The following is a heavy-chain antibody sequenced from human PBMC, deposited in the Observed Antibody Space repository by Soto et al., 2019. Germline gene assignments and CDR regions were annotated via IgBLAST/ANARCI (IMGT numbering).Heavy chain of an antibody. Sequence: TSETLSLTCTVSGGSISGHYWIWIRQPPGEEMEWIGYIFYSGSTTYNNNPSLKSRVTISVDTSKNQFSLRLSSVTAADTAVYYCARVGSSGWSPDYWGQGTLVTV. D-gene: IGHD6-19*01. CDR1: GGSISGHY. J-gene: IGHJ4*02. CDR3: ARVGSSGWSPDY. V-gene: IGHV4-59*11. CDR2: IFYSGSTTY.